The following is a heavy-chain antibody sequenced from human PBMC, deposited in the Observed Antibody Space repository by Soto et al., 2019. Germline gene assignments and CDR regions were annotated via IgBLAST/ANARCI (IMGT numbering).Heavy chain of an antibody. CDR3: ASFYSRSRGEYYHYGMDV. D-gene: IGHD6-13*01. J-gene: IGHJ6*02. CDR2: INPNSGDT. CDR1: GYTFIGYY. Sequence: ASVKVSCKASGYTFIGYYMYWVRQAPGQGLEWMGWINPNSGDTNYAEKFQGRVTMTRDTSISTAYMELNSLRSDDTAVYYCASFYSRSRGEYYHYGMDVWGQGATVTVSS. V-gene: IGHV1-2*02.